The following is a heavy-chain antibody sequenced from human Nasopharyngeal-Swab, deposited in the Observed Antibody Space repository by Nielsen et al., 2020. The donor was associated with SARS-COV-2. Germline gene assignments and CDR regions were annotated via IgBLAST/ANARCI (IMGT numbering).Heavy chain of an antibody. CDR2: ISYDGSNK. CDR3: AKDPFFWVTTSPNDY. J-gene: IGHJ4*02. V-gene: IGHV3-30*18. Sequence: VRQAPGKGLEWVAVISYDGSNKYYADSVKGRFTISRDNSKNTLYLQMNSLRAEDTAVYYCAKDPFFWVTTSPNDYWGQGTLVTVSS. D-gene: IGHD4-17*01.